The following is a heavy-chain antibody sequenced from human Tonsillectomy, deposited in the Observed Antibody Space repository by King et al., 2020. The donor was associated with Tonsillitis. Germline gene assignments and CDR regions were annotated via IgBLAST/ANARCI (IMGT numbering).Heavy chain of an antibody. D-gene: IGHD6-13*01. V-gene: IGHV3-49*03. J-gene: IGHJ6*03. CDR3: TRGGTAAGFYYYYMDV. Sequence: VQLVESGGGLEQPGRSLRLSCTASGFTFGDYAMSWFRQAPGKGLVWVGFISSKGNGGTTEYAASVKGRFIISRDDSKSIAYLQMNSLKTEDTAVYYCTRGGTAAGFYYYYMDVWGKGTTVTVSS. CDR2: ISSKGNGGTT. CDR1: GFTFGDYA.